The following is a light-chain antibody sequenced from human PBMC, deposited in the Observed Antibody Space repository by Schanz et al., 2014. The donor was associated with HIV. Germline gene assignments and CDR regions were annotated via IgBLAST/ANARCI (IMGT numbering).Light chain of an antibody. V-gene: IGLV1-44*01. J-gene: IGLJ3*02. Sequence: QSVLTQPPSASGTPGQRVTISCSGSSSNIKMNAVNWYQHLPGMGPKLLIYATYNRPSGVPDRFSGSQSGTSASLAISGLQSEDESDFFCATWDDSLEGWVFGGGTKLTVL. CDR1: SSNIKMNA. CDR2: ATY. CDR3: ATWDDSLEGWV.